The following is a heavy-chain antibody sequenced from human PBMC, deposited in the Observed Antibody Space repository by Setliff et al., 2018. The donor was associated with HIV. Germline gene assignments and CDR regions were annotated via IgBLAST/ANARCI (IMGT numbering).Heavy chain of an antibody. CDR3: ARGDYYDSTGYEGLDS. CDR1: SGSFSGYR. Sequence: SETLSLTCAAYSGSFSGYRWTWIRQPPGKGLAWIGEINHGGSTTYNPSLRSRVTISVDTSKNQFSLKLNSVTAADTAVYYCARGDYYDSTGYEGLDSWGRGTLVTVSS. V-gene: IGHV4-34*01. D-gene: IGHD3-22*01. J-gene: IGHJ4*02. CDR2: INHGGST.